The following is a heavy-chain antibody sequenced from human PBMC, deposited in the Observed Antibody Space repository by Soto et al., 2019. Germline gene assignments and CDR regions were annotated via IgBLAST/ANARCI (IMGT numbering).Heavy chain of an antibody. CDR2: ISYDGSNK. Sequence: QVQLVESGGGVFQPGRSLRLSCAASGFTFSSYAMHWVRQAPGKGLEWVAVISYDGSNKYYADSVKGRFTISRDKSKNTLYLQMNSLRAEDTAVYYCARPPRVQWLGGGYDYWGQGTLVTVSS. CDR3: ARPPRVQWLGGGYDY. V-gene: IGHV3-30-3*01. CDR1: GFTFSSYA. J-gene: IGHJ4*02. D-gene: IGHD6-19*01.